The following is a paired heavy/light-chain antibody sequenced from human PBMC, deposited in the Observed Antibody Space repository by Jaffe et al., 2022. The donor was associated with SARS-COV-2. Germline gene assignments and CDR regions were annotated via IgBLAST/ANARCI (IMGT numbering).Light chain of an antibody. CDR1: SSDVGGYNY. V-gene: IGLV2-14*01. CDR3: SSYTSSSIPYV. J-gene: IGLJ1*01. Sequence: QSALTQPASVSGSPGQSITISCTGTSSDVGGYNYVSWYQQHPGKAPKLMIYDVSNRPSGVSNRFSGSKSGNTASLTISGLQAEDEADYYCSSYTSSSIPYVFGTGTKVTVL. CDR2: DVS.
Heavy chain of an antibody. V-gene: IGHV7-4-1*02. CDR3: ARGYTMVRGVIISPLGY. Sequence: QVQLVQSGSELKKPGASVKVSCKASGYTFTSYAMNWVRQAPGQGLEWMAWINTNTGNPTYAQGFTGRFVFSLDTSVSTAYLQISSLKAEDTAVYYCARGYTMVRGVIISPLGYWGQGTLVTVSS. CDR2: INTNTGNP. J-gene: IGHJ4*02. D-gene: IGHD3-10*01. CDR1: GYTFTSYA.